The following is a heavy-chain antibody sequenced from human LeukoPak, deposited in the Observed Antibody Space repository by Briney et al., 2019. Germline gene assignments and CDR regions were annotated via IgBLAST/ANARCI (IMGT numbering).Heavy chain of an antibody. CDR3: ARSNSHYGLTYFDY. CDR2: KQDGSEK. J-gene: IGHJ4*02. D-gene: IGHD3-10*01. V-gene: IGHV3-7*01. Sequence: KQDGSEKYYVDSVKGRFTISRDNAKNSLYLQMNSLRAEDTAVYYCARSNSHYGLTYFDYWGQGTLVTVSS.